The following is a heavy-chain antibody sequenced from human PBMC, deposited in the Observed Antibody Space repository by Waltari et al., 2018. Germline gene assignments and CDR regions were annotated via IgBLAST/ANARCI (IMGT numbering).Heavy chain of an antibody. Sequence: QVQLQQWGAGLLKPSETLSLTCAVYGGSFSGYYWSWIRQPPGQGLEWIGEINHSGSTNYNPSLKSRVTISVDTSKNQFSLKLSSVTAADTAVYYCARGGLRFLEWLLRGAWFDPWGQGTLVTVSS. CDR3: ARGGLRFLEWLLRGAWFDP. V-gene: IGHV4-34*01. J-gene: IGHJ5*02. CDR1: GGSFSGYY. D-gene: IGHD3-3*01. CDR2: INHSGST.